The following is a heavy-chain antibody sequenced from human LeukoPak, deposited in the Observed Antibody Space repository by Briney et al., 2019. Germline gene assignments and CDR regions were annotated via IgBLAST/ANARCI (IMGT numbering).Heavy chain of an antibody. CDR1: GGSISSYY. CDR2: VFTSGDT. V-gene: IGHV4-4*07. D-gene: IGHD7-27*01. Sequence: SETLSLTCAVSGGSISSYYWSWIRQPAGKGLECIGHVFTSGDTNYNPSLKSRVTMSVDTSKSQFSLNLSSVTAADTAVYYCARLSPLTGAYYYMDVWGKGTTVTVSS. J-gene: IGHJ6*03. CDR3: ARLSPLTGAYYYMDV.